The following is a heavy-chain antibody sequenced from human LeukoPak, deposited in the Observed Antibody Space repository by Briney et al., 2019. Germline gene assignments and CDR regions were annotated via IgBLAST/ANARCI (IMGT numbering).Heavy chain of an antibody. CDR1: GFTFSSYA. V-gene: IGHV3-30-3*01. CDR3: ASGLWFGID. J-gene: IGHJ4*02. CDR2: ISYDGSNK. D-gene: IGHD3-10*01. Sequence: PGGSLRLSCAASGFTFSSYAMHWVRQVPGKGLEWVAVISYDGSNKYYADSVKGRFTISRDNAKNSLYLQMNSLRSEDTAVYYCASGLWFGIDWGQGTLVTVSS.